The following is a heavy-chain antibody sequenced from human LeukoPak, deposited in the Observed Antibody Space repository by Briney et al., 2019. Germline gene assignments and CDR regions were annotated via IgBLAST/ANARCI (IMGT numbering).Heavy chain of an antibody. Sequence: PSETLSLTCAVYGGSFSGYYWSWIRQPPGKGLEWIGEINHSGSTNYNPSLKSRVTISVDTSKNQFSLKLSSVTAADTAVYYCAREVHSMRIVDYWGQGTLVTVSS. CDR3: AREVHSMRIVDY. V-gene: IGHV4-34*01. D-gene: IGHD3-16*01. CDR1: GGSFSGYY. J-gene: IGHJ4*02. CDR2: INHSGST.